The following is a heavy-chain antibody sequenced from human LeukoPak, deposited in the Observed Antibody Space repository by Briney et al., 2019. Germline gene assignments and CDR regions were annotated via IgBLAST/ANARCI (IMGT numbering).Heavy chain of an antibody. D-gene: IGHD2-2*01. CDR2: ISAYNGNT. CDR3: ARGSVVVVPAAIGEGYYYYGMDV. Sequence: ASVKVSCKASGYTFTSYGISWVRQAPGQGLEWMGWISAYNGNTNYAQKLQGRVTMTTDTPTSTAYMELRSLRSDDTAVYYCARGSVVVVPAAIGEGYYYYGMDVWGQGTTVTVSS. J-gene: IGHJ6*02. CDR1: GYTFTSYG. V-gene: IGHV1-18*01.